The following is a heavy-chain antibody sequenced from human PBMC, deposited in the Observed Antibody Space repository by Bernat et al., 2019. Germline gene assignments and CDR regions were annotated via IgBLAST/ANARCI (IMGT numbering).Heavy chain of an antibody. CDR2: ISPNSGVT. D-gene: IGHD1-14*01. CDR1: GYTFTIYN. J-gene: IGHJ4*02. CDR3: TGGGGTAHIDY. Sequence: QVQMVQSGAEVKETGASVKVSCKAFGYTFTIYNFHWVRQAPGQGLEWMGWISPNSGVTNYAQKFQGRVTRTRDTSISTIYMEMHGLPSDDTALYYCTGGGGTAHIDYWGRGTLVTVSS. V-gene: IGHV1-2*02.